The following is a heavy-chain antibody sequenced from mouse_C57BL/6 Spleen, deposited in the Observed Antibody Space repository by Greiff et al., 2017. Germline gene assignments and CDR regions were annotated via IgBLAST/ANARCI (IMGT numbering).Heavy chain of an antibody. CDR2: IYPRDGRT. CDR3: ARSGYDYVRDY. V-gene: IGHV1-78*01. Sequence: QVQLQQSDAELVKPGASVKISCKVSGYTFTDPTIHWMKQRPEQGREWIGYIYPRDGRTKYNEKLKGKATLTAYKSSSTAYMQLNSLTSEYSAVYFCARSGYDYVRDYWGQGTTLTVSS. J-gene: IGHJ2*01. D-gene: IGHD2-4*01. CDR1: GYTFTDPT.